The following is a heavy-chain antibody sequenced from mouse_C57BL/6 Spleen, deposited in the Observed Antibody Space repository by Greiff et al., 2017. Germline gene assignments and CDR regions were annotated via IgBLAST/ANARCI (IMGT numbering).Heavy chain of an antibody. CDR3: VRRTGTGAMDY. CDR1: GFSFNTYA. J-gene: IGHJ4*01. D-gene: IGHD4-1*01. Sequence: EVQLVESGGGLVQPKGSLKLSCAASGFSFNTYAMNWVRQAPGKGLEWVARIRSKSNNYATYYADSVKDRFTISRDDSESMLYLQMNHLKTEDTARYYGVRRTGTGAMDYWGQGTSVTVSS. V-gene: IGHV10-1*01. CDR2: IRSKSNNYAT.